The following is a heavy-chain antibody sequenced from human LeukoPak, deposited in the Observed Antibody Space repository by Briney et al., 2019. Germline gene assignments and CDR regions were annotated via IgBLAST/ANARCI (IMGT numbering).Heavy chain of an antibody. J-gene: IGHJ4*02. CDR2: INQGGSVQ. D-gene: IGHD5-12*01. CDR1: GFTFRSYW. V-gene: IGHV3-7*01. CDR3: ARVEYSGWNLEY. Sequence: EGSLRLSCAASGFTFRSYWTSWVRQAPGKGLEWLANINQGGSVQYYMDSVKGRFTISRDDAKNSLYVQMNSLRDEDTAVYYCARVEYSGWNLEYWGQGTLVTVSS.